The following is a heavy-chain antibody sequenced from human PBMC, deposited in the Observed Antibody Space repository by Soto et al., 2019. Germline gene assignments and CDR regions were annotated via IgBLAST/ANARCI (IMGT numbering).Heavy chain of an antibody. Sequence: GESLKISCKGSGYSFTSYWIGWVRQMPGKGLEWMGIIYPGDSGTRYSPSFQGQVTISADKSISTAYLQWSSLKASDTAMYYCATRYCSGGSCYSFSGNDAFDIWGQGTMVTVSS. D-gene: IGHD2-15*01. CDR3: ATRYCSGGSCYSFSGNDAFDI. J-gene: IGHJ3*02. V-gene: IGHV5-51*01. CDR1: GYSFTSYW. CDR2: IYPGDSGT.